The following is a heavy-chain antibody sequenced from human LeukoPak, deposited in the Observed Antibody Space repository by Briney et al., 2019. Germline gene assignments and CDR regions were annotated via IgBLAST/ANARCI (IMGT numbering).Heavy chain of an antibody. J-gene: IGHJ3*02. D-gene: IGHD3-16*01. CDR3: ARGLRTLYKMTPGDAFDI. CDR2: INHSGST. CDR1: GGSFSGYY. V-gene: IGHV4-34*01. Sequence: SETLSLTCAVYGGSFSGYYWSWIRQPPGKGLEWIGEINHSGSTNYNPSLKSRVTISVDTSKNQFSLKLSSVTAADTAVYYCARGLRTLYKMTPGDAFDIWGQGTMVTVSS.